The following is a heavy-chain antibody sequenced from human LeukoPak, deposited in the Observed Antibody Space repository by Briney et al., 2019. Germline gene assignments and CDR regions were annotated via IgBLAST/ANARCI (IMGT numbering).Heavy chain of an antibody. D-gene: IGHD2-2*01. J-gene: IGHJ4*01. CDR2: IYYSGST. CDR3: ARTDCSSTSCYPDY. V-gene: IGHV4-31*03. CDR1: GGSISSGGYY. Sequence: PSETLSLTCTVSGGSISSGGYYWSWIRQHPRKRLEWIGYIYYSGSTYYNPSLKSRVTISVDTSKNQFSLKLSSVTAADTAVYYCARTDCSSTSCYPDYWGQGTLVTVSS.